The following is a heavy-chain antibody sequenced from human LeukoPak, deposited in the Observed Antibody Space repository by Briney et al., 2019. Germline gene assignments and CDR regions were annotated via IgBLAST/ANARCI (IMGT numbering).Heavy chain of an antibody. CDR2: IRYDGSNK. CDR3: AKGRISVAGTPDP. CDR1: GFTFSSYG. D-gene: IGHD6-19*01. J-gene: IGHJ5*02. Sequence: GGSLRLSCAASGFTFSSYGMHWVRQAPGKGLEWVAFIRYDGSNKYYADSVKGRFTISRDNSKNTLYLQMNSLRAEDTAVYYCAKGRISVAGTPDPWGQGTLVTVSS. V-gene: IGHV3-30*02.